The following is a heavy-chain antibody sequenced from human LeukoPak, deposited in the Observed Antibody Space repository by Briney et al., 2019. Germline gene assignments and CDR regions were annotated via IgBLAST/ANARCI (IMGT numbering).Heavy chain of an antibody. D-gene: IGHD3-10*01. Sequence: SQTLSLTCAVSGGSISSGGYYWSWIRQHPGKGLEWIGYIYYSGSTYYNPSLKSRVTISVDTSKNQFPLKLSSVTAADTAVYYCARDDGSNTEYYFDYWGQGTLVTVSS. CDR2: IYYSGST. J-gene: IGHJ4*02. CDR3: ARDDGSNTEYYFDY. CDR1: GGSISSGGYY. V-gene: IGHV4-31*11.